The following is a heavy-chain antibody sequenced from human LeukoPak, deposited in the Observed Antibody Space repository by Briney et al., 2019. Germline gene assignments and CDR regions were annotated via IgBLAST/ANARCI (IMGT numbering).Heavy chain of an antibody. J-gene: IGHJ3*02. V-gene: IGHV4-59*01. CDR2: IYYSGST. CDR1: GGSISSYY. D-gene: IGHD3-3*02. CDR3: ARESPLAHAFDI. Sequence: PSETLSLTCTVSGGSISSYYWSWIRQPPGKGLEWIGYIYYSGSTNYNPSLKSRVTISVDTSKNQFSLKLSSVTAADTAVYYCARESPLAHAFDIWGQGTMVTVSS.